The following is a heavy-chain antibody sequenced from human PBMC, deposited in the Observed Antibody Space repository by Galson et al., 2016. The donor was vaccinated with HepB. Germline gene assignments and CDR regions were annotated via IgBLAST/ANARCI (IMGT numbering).Heavy chain of an antibody. CDR3: ALRRGITPYRSSWFLDYYYYGMDV. CDR1: GFSLNTRGVG. D-gene: IGHD6-13*01. Sequence: PALVKPTQTLTLTCTFSGFSLNTRGVGVGWIRQPPGKALEWLAVIYWDDDKRYSPSLKSRLTITKDTSKNQVVLSMTNMDPVDTATYYCALRRGITPYRSSWFLDYYYYGMDVWGQGTTVTVSS. J-gene: IGHJ6*02. V-gene: IGHV2-5*02. CDR2: IYWDDDK.